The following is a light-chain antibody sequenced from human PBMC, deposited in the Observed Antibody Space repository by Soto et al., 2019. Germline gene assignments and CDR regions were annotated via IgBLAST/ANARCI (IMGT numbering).Light chain of an antibody. CDR3: SSYRSSRTFEV. CDR2: DVS. CDR1: SSDVGGYNY. V-gene: IGLV2-14*03. Sequence: QSALTQPASVSGSPGQSITISCTGTSSDVGGYNYVSWYQQHPGKAPKLMIYDVSNRPSGVSNRFSGSKSGNTASLTISGXQAEXXADXXCSSYRSSRTFEVFGGGTKVTVL. J-gene: IGLJ2*01.